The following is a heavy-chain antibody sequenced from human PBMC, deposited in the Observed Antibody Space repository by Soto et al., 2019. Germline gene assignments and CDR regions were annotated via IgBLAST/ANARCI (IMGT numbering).Heavy chain of an antibody. CDR2: ISGYNGYT. D-gene: IGHD3-16*01. Sequence: QVQLMQSGAVVRRPGTSMRISCTTSGYNFNTYGIIWVSQATGQGLEWMGCISGYNGYTKYAQNFEDRVTLSTDPSTSTAFLELRNLRACDTALYFCARDRDYSHTDADIDSWGKGTMVTVSS. J-gene: IGHJ4*02. CDR3: ARDRDYSHTDADIDS. V-gene: IGHV1-18*01. CDR1: GYNFNTYG.